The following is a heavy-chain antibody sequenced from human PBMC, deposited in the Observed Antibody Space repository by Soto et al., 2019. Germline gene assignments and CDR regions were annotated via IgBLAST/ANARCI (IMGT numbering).Heavy chain of an antibody. J-gene: IGHJ4*02. CDR1: GFTFTSSA. D-gene: IGHD3-3*01. Sequence: GASVKVSCKASGFTFTSSAVQWVRQARGQRLEWIGWIVVGSGNTNYAQKFQERVTITRDMSTSTAYMELSSLRSEDTAVYYCAADRKGIWSGYFYWGQRTLVTVSS. V-gene: IGHV1-58*01. CDR3: AADRKGIWSGYFY. CDR2: IVVGSGNT.